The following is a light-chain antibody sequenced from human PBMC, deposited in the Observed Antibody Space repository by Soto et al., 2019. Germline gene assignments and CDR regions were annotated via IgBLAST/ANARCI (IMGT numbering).Light chain of an antibody. J-gene: IGLJ3*02. CDR3: QVWDRRSAWV. V-gene: IGLV3-9*01. Sequence: SSELTQPLSVSVALGQTASITCGGSNIGSKYVHWYQRKPGQAPLLVIFRDKNRPSGIPERFSASNSGNTATLTISRAQAGDEADYYCQVWDRRSAWVFGGGTKLTVL. CDR1: NIGSKY. CDR2: RDK.